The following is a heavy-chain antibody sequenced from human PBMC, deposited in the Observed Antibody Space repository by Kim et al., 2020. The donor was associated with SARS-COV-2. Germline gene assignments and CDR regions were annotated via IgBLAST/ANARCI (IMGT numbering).Heavy chain of an antibody. CDR1: GFTFSSYS. D-gene: IGHD3-10*01. CDR3: ARDNVWFGVFGAFDI. J-gene: IGHJ3*02. Sequence: GGSLRLSCAASGFTFSSYSMNWVRQAPGKGLECVSYISSSSSTIYYADSVKGRFTISRDNAKNSLYLQMNSLRDEDTAVYYCARDNVWFGVFGAFDIWGQGTMVTVSS. V-gene: IGHV3-48*02. CDR2: ISSSSSTI.